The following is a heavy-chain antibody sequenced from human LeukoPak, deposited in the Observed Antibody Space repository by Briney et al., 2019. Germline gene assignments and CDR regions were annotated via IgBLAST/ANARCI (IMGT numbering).Heavy chain of an antibody. V-gene: IGHV3-30*02. CDR3: AKDFPSSVVVAATQGGYMDV. CDR1: GFTFSSYG. Sequence: PGGSLRLSCAASGFTFSSYGMHWVRQAPGKGLEWVAFIRYDGSNKYYADSVKGRFTISRDNSKNTLYLQMNSLRAEDTAVYYCAKDFPSSVVVAATQGGYMDVWGKGTTVTISS. J-gene: IGHJ6*03. D-gene: IGHD2-15*01. CDR2: IRYDGSNK.